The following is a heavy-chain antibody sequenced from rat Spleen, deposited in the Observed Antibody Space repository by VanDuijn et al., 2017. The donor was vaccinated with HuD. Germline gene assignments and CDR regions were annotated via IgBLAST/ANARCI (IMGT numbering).Heavy chain of an antibody. Sequence: EVQLVESGGGLVQPGRSLKLSCVASGFTFNNYWMSWIRQAPGKGLEWVASITTPGGNLYYLDSVKGRFTISRDIAKSTLYLQMDSLRSEDTATYYCSTQHYGSPGGFAYWGQGTLVTVSS. CDR3: STQHYGSPGGFAY. D-gene: IGHD1-3*01. V-gene: IGHV5-31*01. CDR1: GFTFNNYW. CDR2: ITTPGGNL. J-gene: IGHJ3*01.